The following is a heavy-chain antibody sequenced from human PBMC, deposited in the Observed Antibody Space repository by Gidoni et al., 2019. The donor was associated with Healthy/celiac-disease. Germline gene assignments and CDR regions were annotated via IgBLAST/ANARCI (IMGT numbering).Heavy chain of an antibody. CDR1: GGSFSGYY. V-gene: IGHV4-34*01. Sequence: VQLQQWGAGLLKPSETLSLTCAGYGGSFSGYYWSWIRQPPGKGLEWIGEINHSGSTNYNPSLKSRVTISVDTSKNQFSLKLSSVTAADTAVYYCARWRYDFWSGYLLDYWGQGTLVTVSS. CDR3: ARWRYDFWSGYLLDY. D-gene: IGHD3-3*01. CDR2: INHSGST. J-gene: IGHJ4*02.